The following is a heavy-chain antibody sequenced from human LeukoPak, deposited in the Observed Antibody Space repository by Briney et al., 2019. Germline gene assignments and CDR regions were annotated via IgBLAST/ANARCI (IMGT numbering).Heavy chain of an antibody. CDR2: IWYDGSNK. J-gene: IGHJ6*03. Sequence: SGGSLRLSCAASGFAFSSYGMHWVRQAPGKGLEWVAVIWYDGSNKYYADSVKGRFTISRDNSKNTLYLQMNSLRAEDTAVYYCARASVPDYYGSGSYFYYYYMDVWGKGTTVTVSS. D-gene: IGHD3-10*01. V-gene: IGHV3-33*01. CDR3: ARASVPDYYGSGSYFYYYYMDV. CDR1: GFAFSSYG.